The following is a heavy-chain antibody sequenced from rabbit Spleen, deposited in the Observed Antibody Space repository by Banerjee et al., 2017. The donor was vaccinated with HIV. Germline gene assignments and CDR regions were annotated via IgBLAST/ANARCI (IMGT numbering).Heavy chain of an antibody. J-gene: IGHJ4*01. V-gene: IGHV1S47*01. Sequence: EQLEETGGGLVQPGGSLTLSCKASGFDFSSYGVSWVRQAPGKGLEWIGYIDPIFHITTYANWVNGRFSISRENTQNTVYLQLNSLTAADTATYFCVREVAARFHLWGPGTLVTVS. D-gene: IGHD4-1*01. CDR2: IDPIFHIT. CDR3: VREVAARFHL. CDR1: GFDFSSYG.